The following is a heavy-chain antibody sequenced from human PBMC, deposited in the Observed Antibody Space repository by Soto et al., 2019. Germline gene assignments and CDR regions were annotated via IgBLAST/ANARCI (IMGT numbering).Heavy chain of an antibody. V-gene: IGHV1-2*04. J-gene: IGHJ6*02. D-gene: IGHD1-7*01. CDR3: ARDGITGTTTGYYYYGMDV. CDR1: GYTFTGYY. CDR2: INPNSGGT. Sequence: ASVKVSCKASGYTFTGYYMHWVRQAPGQGLEWMGWINPNSGGTNYAQKFQGWVTMTRDTSISTAYMELSRLRSDDTAVYYCARDGITGTTTGYYYYGMDVWGQGTTVTVSS.